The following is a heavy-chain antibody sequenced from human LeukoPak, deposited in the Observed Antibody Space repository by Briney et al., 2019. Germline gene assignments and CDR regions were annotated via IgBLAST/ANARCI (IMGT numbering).Heavy chain of an antibody. V-gene: IGHV3-7*03. Sequence: GGSLRLSCAASGFTFSTYWMNWARQTPGKGLEWVASINHNGNVNYYVDSVKGRFTISRDNAKNSLYLQMSNLRAEDTAVYFCARGGCLDVWGQGATVTVSS. CDR2: INHNGNVN. D-gene: IGHD3-16*01. J-gene: IGHJ6*02. CDR1: GFTFSTYW. CDR3: ARGGCLDV.